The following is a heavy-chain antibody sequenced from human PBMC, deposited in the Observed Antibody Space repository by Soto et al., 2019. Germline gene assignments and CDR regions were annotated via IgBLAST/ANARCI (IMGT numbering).Heavy chain of an antibody. Sequence: QLVESGGGLVKPGGSLRLSCTASGFIFSDFYMAWIRQAPGKGLEWVSYISSDGSATYKDSVKGRFTVSRDNAKDSLYLQMNSLRDEDTAVYYCVRDRDRRWFEPGGQGTLVSVSS. D-gene: IGHD3-10*01. V-gene: IGHV3-11*01. J-gene: IGHJ5*02. CDR3: VRDRDRRWFEP. CDR2: ISSDGSAT. CDR1: GFIFSDFY.